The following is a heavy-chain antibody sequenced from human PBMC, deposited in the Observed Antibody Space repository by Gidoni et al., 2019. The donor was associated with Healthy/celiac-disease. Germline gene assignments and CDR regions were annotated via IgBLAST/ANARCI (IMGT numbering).Heavy chain of an antibody. Sequence: QVQLVQSGAEVKKPGSSVKVSCKASGGTFSSYAISWVRQAPGQGLEWMGEIIPIFGTANYAQKFQGRVTITADESTSTAYMELSSLRSEDTAVYYCATERLAAAGTGGYFDLWGRGTLVTVSS. CDR1: GGTFSSYA. J-gene: IGHJ2*01. D-gene: IGHD6-13*01. V-gene: IGHV1-69*01. CDR2: IIPIFGTA. CDR3: ATERLAAAGTGGYFDL.